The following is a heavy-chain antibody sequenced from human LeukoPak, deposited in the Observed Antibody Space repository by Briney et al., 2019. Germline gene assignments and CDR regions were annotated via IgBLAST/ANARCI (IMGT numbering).Heavy chain of an antibody. Sequence: GGSLRLSCAASQFTFTTYAMSWVRQAPGRGLEWASSIGDSGVPTYYADSVKGRFTISRDNSQNTLYLQMNSLGADDTAVYYCAKVATWTYFDSWGQGTLVTVSS. D-gene: IGHD3/OR15-3a*01. J-gene: IGHJ4*02. V-gene: IGHV3-23*01. CDR2: IGDSGVPT. CDR1: QFTFTTYA. CDR3: AKVATWTYFDS.